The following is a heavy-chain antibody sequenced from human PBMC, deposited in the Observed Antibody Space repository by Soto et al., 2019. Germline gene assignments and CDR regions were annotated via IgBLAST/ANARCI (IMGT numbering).Heavy chain of an antibody. Sequence: GGSLRLSCAASGFTFSSYAMTWVRQAPGKGLEWVSAVSGSGVSTFYAASVKGRFTISRDISKNTLFLQMNSLRAEDTTVYYCAKEFYDSSGYPHFDYWGQGTLVTVSS. CDR3: AKEFYDSSGYPHFDY. V-gene: IGHV3-23*01. CDR2: VSGSGVST. D-gene: IGHD3-22*01. CDR1: GFTFSSYA. J-gene: IGHJ4*02.